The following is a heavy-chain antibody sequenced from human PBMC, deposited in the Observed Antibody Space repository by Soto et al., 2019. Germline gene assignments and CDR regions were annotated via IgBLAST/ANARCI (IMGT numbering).Heavy chain of an antibody. V-gene: IGHV4-4*02. CDR2: IYHNGIT. D-gene: IGHD3-22*01. CDR3: ARDTYYFGSSSDGLDA. J-gene: IGHJ5*02. Sequence: QVQLQESGPGLVKPSGTMSLTCAVSGGSISSNSWLSGVRQPPGKGLEWIGEIYHNGITKYKSSLKSRVIMKLDKSQNELSMKMSSVTAADKAVYYCARDTYYFGSSSDGLDALGPVIVVTVSS. CDR1: GGSISSNSW.